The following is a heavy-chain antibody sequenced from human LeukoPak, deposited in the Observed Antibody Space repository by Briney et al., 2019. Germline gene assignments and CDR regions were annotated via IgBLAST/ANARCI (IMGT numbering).Heavy chain of an antibody. J-gene: IGHJ4*02. CDR3: ARDFYDSSGYYHFDY. Sequence: SETLSLTCTVSGGSFSSGSYYWSWIRQPPGKGLEWIGYIYYSGSTNYNPSLKSRVTISVDRSKNQFSLKLSSVTAADTAVYYCARDFYDSSGYYHFDYWGQGTLVTVSS. CDR2: IYYSGST. D-gene: IGHD3-22*01. V-gene: IGHV4-61*01. CDR1: GGSFSSGSYY.